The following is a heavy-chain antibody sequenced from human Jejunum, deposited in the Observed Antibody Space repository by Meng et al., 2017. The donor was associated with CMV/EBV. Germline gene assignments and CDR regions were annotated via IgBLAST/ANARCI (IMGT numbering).Heavy chain of an antibody. J-gene: IGHJ3*02. D-gene: IGHD2-15*01. CDR2: ISSNGATT. CDR1: GFNFGDHG. CDR3: AKCISSCQTRAFDM. Sequence: GFNFGDHGMNWVRQAPRKGLGWVSTISSNGATTHYADSVKGRFTMSRDNSKNTLYLQMNSLRVEDTAIYYCAKCISSCQTRAFDMWGQGTMVTVSS. V-gene: IGHV3-23*01.